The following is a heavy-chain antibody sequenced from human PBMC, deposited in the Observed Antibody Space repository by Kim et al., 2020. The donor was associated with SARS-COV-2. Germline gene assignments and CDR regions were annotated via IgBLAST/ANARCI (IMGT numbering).Heavy chain of an antibody. D-gene: IGHD6-13*01. CDR2: INSVNGTA. V-gene: IGHV1-69*13. CDR3: AREFELGVAGTHYSDP. J-gene: IGHJ5*02. CDR1: GDTFTSYA. Sequence: SVKVSCKASGDTFTSYAIHWVRQAPGQGLEWMGGINSVNGTANYSQKFQGRVTITADESTSTAYMELSSLRSEDTAVYYCAREFELGVAGTHYSDPWGQ.